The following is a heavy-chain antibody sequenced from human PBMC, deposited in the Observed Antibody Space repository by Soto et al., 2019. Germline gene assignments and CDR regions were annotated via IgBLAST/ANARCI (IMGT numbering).Heavy chain of an antibody. D-gene: IGHD2-2*01. V-gene: IGHV3-23*01. CDR1: GFTFSSCA. CDR3: AKGSSVVPAAYNYYYYYYMDV. J-gene: IGHJ6*03. CDR2: ISGSGGST. Sequence: PGGSLRLSCAASGFTFSSCAMSWVRQAPGKGLEWVSAISGSGGSTYYADSVKGRFTISRDNSKNTLYLQMNSLRAEDTAVYYCAKGSSVVPAAYNYYYYYYMDVWGKGTTVTVSS.